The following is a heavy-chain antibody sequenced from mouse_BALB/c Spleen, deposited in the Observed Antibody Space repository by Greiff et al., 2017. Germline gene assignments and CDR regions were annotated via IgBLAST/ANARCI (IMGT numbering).Heavy chain of an antibody. CDR1: GFNIKDYY. D-gene: IGHD2-1*01. V-gene: IGHV14-4*02. CDR2: IDPGNGDT. CDR3: TADGNFVAFAY. J-gene: IGHJ3*01. Sequence: VQLQQSGAELVRSGASVRLSCTASGFNIKDYYMHWVKQRPEQGLEWIGWIDPGNGDTEYAPKFQGKATMTADTSSTTAYLQLSSLTSEDTAVYFCTADGNFVAFAYWGQGTLVTVSA.